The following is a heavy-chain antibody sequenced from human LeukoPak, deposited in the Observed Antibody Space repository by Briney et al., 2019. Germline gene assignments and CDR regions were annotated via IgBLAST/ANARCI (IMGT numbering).Heavy chain of an antibody. CDR3: ARDGWFDY. D-gene: IGHD2-15*01. J-gene: IGHJ4*02. CDR1: GFTFSNYW. Sequence: GGSLRLSCTASGFTFSNYWMHWVRQAPGKGLEWVANIKQDGSEKYYVDSVKGRFTISRDNAKNSLYLQMNSLRAEDTAVFYCARDGWFDYWGQGTLVTVSS. V-gene: IGHV3-7*01. CDR2: IKQDGSEK.